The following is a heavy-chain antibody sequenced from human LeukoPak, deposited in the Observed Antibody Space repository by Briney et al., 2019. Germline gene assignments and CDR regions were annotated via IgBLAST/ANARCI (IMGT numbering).Heavy chain of an antibody. Sequence: GGSLRLSCAASGFTFSSYAMSWVRQAPGKGLEWVSAISGSGGSTYYADSVKGRFTISRDNSKNTLYLQMNSLRAEDTAVYYCARDSGSGSYNLDYWGQGTLVTVSS. CDR2: ISGSGGST. CDR1: GFTFSSYA. V-gene: IGHV3-23*01. CDR3: ARDSGSGSYNLDY. J-gene: IGHJ4*02. D-gene: IGHD3-10*01.